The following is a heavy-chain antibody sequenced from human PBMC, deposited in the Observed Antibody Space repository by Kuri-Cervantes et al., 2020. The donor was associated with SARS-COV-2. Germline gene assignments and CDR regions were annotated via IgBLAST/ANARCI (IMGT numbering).Heavy chain of an antibody. Sequence: GGSLRLSCAASGFAVRNTYMAWVRQAPGKGLECVSVIYSGGNTYYADSVKGRFTISRDSSKNNLYLQMNSLRAEDTAVYYCAKEHTYSVAFDYWGQGTLVTVSS. J-gene: IGHJ4*02. CDR3: AKEHTYSVAFDY. D-gene: IGHD2-15*01. CDR2: IYSGGNT. V-gene: IGHV3-53*01. CDR1: GFAVRNTY.